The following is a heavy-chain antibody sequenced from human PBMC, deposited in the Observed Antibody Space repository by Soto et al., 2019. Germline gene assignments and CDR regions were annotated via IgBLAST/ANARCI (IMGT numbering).Heavy chain of an antibody. J-gene: IGHJ4*02. D-gene: IGHD3-10*01. CDR1: DYTFTSYG. Sequence: QVQLVQSGAEVKKPGASVRVSCKTSDYTFTSYGISWVRQAPGRGLEWMGWISGNNANTDYAQNLQGILTMTTDTSTSTAYMELRSLRSDDTAVYYCARGGGYLDYWGQGALVTVSS. V-gene: IGHV1-18*01. CDR2: ISGNNANT. CDR3: ARGGGYLDY.